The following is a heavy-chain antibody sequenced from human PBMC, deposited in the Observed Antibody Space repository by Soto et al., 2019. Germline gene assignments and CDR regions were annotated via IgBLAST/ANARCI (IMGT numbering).Heavy chain of an antibody. J-gene: IGHJ4*02. D-gene: IGHD6-19*01. CDR1: GFTFSSYS. V-gene: IGHV3-21*01. CDR3: ARDGYSSGWLDY. Sequence: GGSLRLSCAASGFTFSSYSMNWVRQAPGKGLEWVSSISSSSSYIYYADSVKGRFTISRDNAKNSLYLQMNSLRAEDTAVYYCARDGYSSGWLDYWGQGTLVTVSS. CDR2: ISSSSSYI.